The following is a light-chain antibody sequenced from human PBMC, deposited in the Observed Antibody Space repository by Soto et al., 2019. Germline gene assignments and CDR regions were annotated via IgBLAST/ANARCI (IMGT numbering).Light chain of an antibody. CDR2: GAS. Sequence: DIVLTQSPGTLSLSPGERDTLSCRASQSVSIYLAWYQQKPGQAPRLLIYGASSRATGIPDRFSGGGSGTDFTLTISRLEPEDFAVYYCQQYGSSSRTFGQGTKVEVK. V-gene: IGKV3-20*01. CDR3: QQYGSSSRT. CDR1: QSVSIY. J-gene: IGKJ1*01.